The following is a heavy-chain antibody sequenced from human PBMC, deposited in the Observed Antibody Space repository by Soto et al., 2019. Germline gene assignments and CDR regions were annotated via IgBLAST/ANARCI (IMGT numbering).Heavy chain of an antibody. D-gene: IGHD3-10*01. V-gene: IGHV4-34*01. Sequence: SETLSLTCAVYGGSFSGYYWTWIRQPPGTGLEWIGEINHSGSTNYNPSLKSRVTISVDTSKNQFSLKLSSVTAADTAVYYCARSLHRGPPFDYWGQGTLVTVSS. CDR2: INHSGST. J-gene: IGHJ4*02. CDR1: GGSFSGYY. CDR3: ARSLHRGPPFDY.